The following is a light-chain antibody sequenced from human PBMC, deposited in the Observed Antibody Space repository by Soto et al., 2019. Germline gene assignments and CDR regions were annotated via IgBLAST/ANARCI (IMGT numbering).Light chain of an antibody. CDR1: SSDVGGYNY. V-gene: IGLV2-14*01. Sequence: QTVLTQPAAVSGSPGQSITISCTGTSSDVGGYNYVSWYQHHPGKAPTTLIFEVSNRPSGVSNRFSGSKSGNTASLTISGLQAEDEADYYCSSYTSSRTHYVFGTGTKVTVL. CDR2: EVS. CDR3: SSYTSSRTHYV. J-gene: IGLJ1*01.